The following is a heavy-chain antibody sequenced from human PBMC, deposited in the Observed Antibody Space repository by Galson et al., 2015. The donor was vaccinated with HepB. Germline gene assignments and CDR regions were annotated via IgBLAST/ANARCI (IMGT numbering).Heavy chain of an antibody. CDR1: GFTVSGYW. Sequence: SLRLSCAASGFTVSGYWMSWVRQAPGKGLEWVANIKQDGSEKYYVDSVKGRFTISRDNAENSVFLQMDSLRADDTAVYYCARVESVHYYYAMDVWGQGTTVTVSS. V-gene: IGHV3-7*03. CDR3: ARVESVHYYYAMDV. D-gene: IGHD5/OR15-5a*01. J-gene: IGHJ6*02. CDR2: IKQDGSEK.